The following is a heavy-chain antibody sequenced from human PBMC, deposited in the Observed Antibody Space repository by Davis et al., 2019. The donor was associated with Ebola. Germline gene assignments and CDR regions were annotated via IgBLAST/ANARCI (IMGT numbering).Heavy chain of an antibody. Sequence: GGSLRLSCAASGFSFRSYWMSCVRQAPGKGLEWVANIKQDGSEKYYVDSVKGRFTISRDNAKNSLYLQMNSLRAEDTAVYYCAREDLYDILTGYYSHYYYYGMDVWGQGTTVTVSS. CDR1: GFSFRSYW. D-gene: IGHD3-9*01. CDR2: IKQDGSEK. J-gene: IGHJ6*02. V-gene: IGHV3-7*01. CDR3: AREDLYDILTGYYSHYYYYGMDV.